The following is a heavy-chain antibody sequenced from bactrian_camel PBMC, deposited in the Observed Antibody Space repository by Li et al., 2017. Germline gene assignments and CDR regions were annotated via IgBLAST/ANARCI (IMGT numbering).Heavy chain of an antibody. V-gene: IGHV3S40*01. J-gene: IGHJ6*01. D-gene: IGHD2*01. CDR2: IATGSGNT. CDR1: GFAVSDHS. CDR3: AARGPYCYTKLSVADFTY. Sequence: VQLVESGGGSVQPGGSLTLSCVASGFAVSDHSMGWFRQAPGKEREGVARIATGSGNTYYADSVKGRFTISQDNAKNMVYLQMNSLKPEDTAMYYCAARGPYCYTKLSVADFTYWGQGTQVTVS.